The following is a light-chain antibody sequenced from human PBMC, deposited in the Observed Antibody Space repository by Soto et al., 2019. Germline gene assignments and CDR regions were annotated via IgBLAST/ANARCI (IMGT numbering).Light chain of an antibody. CDR2: DAS. CDR3: QQYDKWPPY. V-gene: IGKV3-15*01. Sequence: ELVMTQSPATLSVSPGEGATLSCRASQIIGSNLAWYQQKPGQAPRLLICDASIRATGVPARFTGSGALTEFTLTISSLQFEGFAVYYCQQYDKWPPYFGPGTKVDIK. J-gene: IGKJ1*01. CDR1: QIIGSN.